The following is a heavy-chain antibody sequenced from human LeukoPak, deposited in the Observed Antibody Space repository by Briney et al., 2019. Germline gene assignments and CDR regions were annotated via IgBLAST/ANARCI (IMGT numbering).Heavy chain of an antibody. D-gene: IGHD5-12*01. CDR2: ISGSGVTT. CDR3: AKVRYTENYWDS. J-gene: IGHJ4*02. Sequence: GGSLRLSCAASGFTFSSYAMTWVRQAPGKGLEWVSTISGSGVTTYYADSVKGRFTISRDNSKNTLYLQMNSLRGEDTAVYYCAKVRYTENYWDSWGQGTLVTVSS. V-gene: IGHV3-23*01. CDR1: GFTFSSYA.